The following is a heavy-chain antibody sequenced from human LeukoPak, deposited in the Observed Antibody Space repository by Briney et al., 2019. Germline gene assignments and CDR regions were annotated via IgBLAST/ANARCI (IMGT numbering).Heavy chain of an antibody. CDR3: ARVLGRKTWFDP. Sequence: SETLSLTCTVSGGSISSGGYYWSWIRQHPGKGLEWIGYIYYSGSTYYNPSLKSRVTISVDTSKNQFSLKLSSVTAADTAVYYCARVLGRKTWFDPWGQGTLVTVSS. CDR1: GGSISSGGYY. CDR2: IYYSGST. D-gene: IGHD2/OR15-2a*01. J-gene: IGHJ5*02. V-gene: IGHV4-31*03.